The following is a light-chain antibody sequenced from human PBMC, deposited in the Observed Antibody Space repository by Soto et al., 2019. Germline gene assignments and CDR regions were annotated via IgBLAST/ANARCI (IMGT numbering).Light chain of an antibody. Sequence: EILMTQSPSTLSVSPVEIATLSCRASQSVSSNLAWYQQKPGQAPRLLIYGASTRATGIPARFSGSGSGTEFTLTISSLQSEDFAVYYCQQYNNWPPTWTFGQGTKVDI. CDR3: QQYNNWPPTWT. J-gene: IGKJ1*01. CDR1: QSVSSN. CDR2: GAS. V-gene: IGKV3-15*01.